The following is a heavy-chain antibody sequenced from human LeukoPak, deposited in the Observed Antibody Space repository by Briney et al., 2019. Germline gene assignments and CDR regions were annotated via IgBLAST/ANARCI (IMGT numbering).Heavy chain of an antibody. CDR3: ARDLWFGELSGI. D-gene: IGHD3-10*01. CDR1: GFTLSDYS. CDR2: ISSSGSTI. J-gene: IGHJ4*02. V-gene: IGHV3-48*04. Sequence: PGGSLRLSCAASGFTLSDYSMNWVRQAPGKGLEWVSYISSSGSTIYYADSVKGRFTISRDNAKNSLYLQMNSLRAEDTAVYYCARDLWFGELSGIWGQGTLVTVSS.